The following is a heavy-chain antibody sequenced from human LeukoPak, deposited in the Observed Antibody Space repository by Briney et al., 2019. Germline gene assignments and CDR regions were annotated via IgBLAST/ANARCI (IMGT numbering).Heavy chain of an antibody. V-gene: IGHV3-23*01. CDR2: LSGRGGKT. J-gene: IGHJ4*02. Sequence: GGPLRPSCEASELPLASYAMSWVGRPPGKGLEWAPVLSGRGGKTYYADSVKGRFTISRDNSKNTLYLQMNSLRAEDTAVYYCAKVDPPTIFGVVIMRAPHFDYWGQGTLVTVSS. CDR3: AKVDPPTIFGVVIMRAPHFDY. D-gene: IGHD3-3*01. CDR1: ELPLASYA.